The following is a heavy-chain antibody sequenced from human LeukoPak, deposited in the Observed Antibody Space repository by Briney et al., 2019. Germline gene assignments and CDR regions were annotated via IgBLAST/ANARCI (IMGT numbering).Heavy chain of an antibody. CDR3: ARLRLGYCSGGSCYDYYMDV. Sequence: ASVKVSCKASGYTFTGYYMHWVRQAPGQGLEWMGRINPNSGGTNYAQKFQGRVTMTRDTSISTAYMELSRLRSDDTAVYYCARLRLGYCSGGSCYDYYMDVWGKGTTVTVSS. CDR1: GYTFTGYY. J-gene: IGHJ6*03. CDR2: INPNSGGT. D-gene: IGHD2-15*01. V-gene: IGHV1-2*06.